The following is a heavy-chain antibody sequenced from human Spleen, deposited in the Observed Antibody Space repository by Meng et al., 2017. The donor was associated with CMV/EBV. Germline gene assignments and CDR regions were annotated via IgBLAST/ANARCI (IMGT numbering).Heavy chain of an antibody. CDR1: GGSISSSSYY. CDR3: ARGRYSSSFLSH. V-gene: IGHV4-39*07. Sequence: SETLSLTCTVSGGSISSSSYYWGWIRQPPGKGLEWIGSIYYSGSTYYNPSLKSRVTISVDTSKNQFSLKLSSVTAADTAVYYCARGRYSSSFLSHWGQGTLVTVSS. D-gene: IGHD6-13*01. CDR2: IYYSGST. J-gene: IGHJ4*02.